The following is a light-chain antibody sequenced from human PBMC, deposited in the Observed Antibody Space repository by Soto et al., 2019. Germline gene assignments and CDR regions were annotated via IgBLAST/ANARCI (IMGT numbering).Light chain of an antibody. CDR1: QTVYSN. CDR2: RAS. V-gene: IGKV3-15*01. J-gene: IGKJ1*01. Sequence: EIVMTQSPATLSVSPGERATLSCRASQTVYSNVAWYQQRPGQAPRLLIYRASSRAIDIPARFSGSGSGTEFTLTISSLQSEDSAVYYCQHYQNLWAFGQGTRVEIK. CDR3: QHYQNLWA.